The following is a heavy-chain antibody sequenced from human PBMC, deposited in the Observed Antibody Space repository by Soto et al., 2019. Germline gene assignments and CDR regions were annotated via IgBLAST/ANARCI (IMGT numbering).Heavy chain of an antibody. CDR2: ISGSGGST. CDR3: AKDTDYGDYTEVYYFDY. J-gene: IGHJ4*02. CDR1: GFTFSSYA. D-gene: IGHD4-17*01. V-gene: IGHV3-23*01. Sequence: GGSLRLSCAASGFTFSSYAMSWVRQAPGKGLEWVSAISGSGGSTYYADSVKGRFTISRDNSKNTLYLQMNSLRAEDTAVDYCAKDTDYGDYTEVYYFDYWGQGTLVTVSS.